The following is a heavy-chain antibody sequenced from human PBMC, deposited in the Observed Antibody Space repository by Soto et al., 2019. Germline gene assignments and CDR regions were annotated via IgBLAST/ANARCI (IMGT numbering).Heavy chain of an antibody. D-gene: IGHD6-19*01. CDR2: INHSGST. CDR3: AIVRLMGYSSGWNNMNWFDP. J-gene: IGHJ5*02. Sequence: SETLSLTCAVYGGSFSGYYWSWIRQPPGKRLEWIGEINHSGSTNYNPSLKSRVTISVDTSKNQFSLKLSSVTAADTAVYYCAIVRLMGYSSGWNNMNWFDPWGQGTLVTVSS. V-gene: IGHV4-34*01. CDR1: GGSFSGYY.